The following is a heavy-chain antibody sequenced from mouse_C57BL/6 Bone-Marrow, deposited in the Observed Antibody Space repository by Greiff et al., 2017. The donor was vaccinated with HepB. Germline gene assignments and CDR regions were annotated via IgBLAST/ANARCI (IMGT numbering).Heavy chain of an antibody. Sequence: VKLQQPGAELVMPGASVKLSCKASGYTFTSYWMHWVKQRPGQGLEWIGEIDPSDSYTNYNQKFKGKSTLTVDKSSSTAYMQLSSLTSEDSAVYYCARLLDYWGQGTTLTVSS. CDR1: GYTFTSYW. CDR2: IDPSDSYT. CDR3: ARLLDY. V-gene: IGHV1-69*01. J-gene: IGHJ2*01. D-gene: IGHD2-1*01.